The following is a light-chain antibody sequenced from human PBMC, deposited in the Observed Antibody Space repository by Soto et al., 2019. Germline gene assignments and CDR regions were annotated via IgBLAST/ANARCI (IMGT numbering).Light chain of an antibody. J-gene: IGKJ1*01. CDR2: AAS. CDR1: QGISSY. CDR3: QQLNSYLPT. Sequence: IQLTQSPSFLSASVGDRVTITCRASQGISSYLAWYQQKPGKAPKLLIYAASTLQSGVPSRFSGSGSGTEFTLTISSLQPEDFATYYCQQLNSYLPTFGQGTKVEIK. V-gene: IGKV1-9*01.